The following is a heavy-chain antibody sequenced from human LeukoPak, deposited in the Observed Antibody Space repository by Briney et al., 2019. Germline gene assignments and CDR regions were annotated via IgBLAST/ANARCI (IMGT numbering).Heavy chain of an antibody. CDR3: ATITRHRSGGSCYSGVFDI. CDR1: GGSISSGGYY. J-gene: IGHJ3*02. V-gene: IGHV4-31*03. CDR2: IYYSGST. Sequence: PSETLSLTCTVSGGSISSGGYYWSWIRQHPGKGLEWIGYIYYSGSTYYNPSLESRLSISVDRSKNQFSLKLSSVTAADTAVYFCATITRHRSGGSCYSGVFDIWGQGTMVTASS. D-gene: IGHD2-15*01.